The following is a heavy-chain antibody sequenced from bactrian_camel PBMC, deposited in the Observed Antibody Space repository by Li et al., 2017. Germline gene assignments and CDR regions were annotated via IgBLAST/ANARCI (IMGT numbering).Heavy chain of an antibody. D-gene: IGHD6*01. CDR2: INSGTNT. J-gene: IGHJ4*01. CDR3: ATGSSWSGYTY. CDR1: GFTFSSSD. V-gene: IGHV3S40*01. Sequence: DVQLVESGGGLVQPGGSLRLSCAAPGFTFSSSDMTWIRQAPGKGLEWVPFINSGTNTAYADSVKGRFTISGDNAKNTLYLQMNSLKTEDTAVYYCATGSSWSGYTYWGQGTQVTVS.